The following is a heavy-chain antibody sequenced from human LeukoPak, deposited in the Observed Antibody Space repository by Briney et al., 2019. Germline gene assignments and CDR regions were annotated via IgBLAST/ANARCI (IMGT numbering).Heavy chain of an antibody. D-gene: IGHD2-15*01. V-gene: IGHV1-69*06. CDR3: ARMGGPYCSGGSCYSNDY. CDR1: GGTFSSYA. CDR2: IISIFGTA. J-gene: IGHJ4*02. Sequence: ASVKVSCKASGGTFSSYAISWVRQAPGQGLEWMGGIISIFGTANYAQKFQGRVTITADKSTSTAYMELSSLRSEDTAVYYCARMGGPYCSGGSCYSNDYWGQGTLVTVSS.